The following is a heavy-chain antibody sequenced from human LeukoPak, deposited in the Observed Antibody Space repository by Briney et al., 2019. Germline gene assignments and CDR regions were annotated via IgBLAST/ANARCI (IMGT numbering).Heavy chain of an antibody. D-gene: IGHD3-22*01. CDR3: ARGHYYDSSGYYYFDY. J-gene: IGHJ4*02. CDR2: IGTAGDP. Sequence: GGSLRLSCAASGFTFSSYDMHWVRQAPGKGLEWVSAIGTAGDPYYPGSVKGRFTISRENAKNSLYLQMNSLRAGDTAVYYCARGHYYDSSGYYYFDYWGQGTLVTVSS. CDR1: GFTFSSYD. V-gene: IGHV3-13*05.